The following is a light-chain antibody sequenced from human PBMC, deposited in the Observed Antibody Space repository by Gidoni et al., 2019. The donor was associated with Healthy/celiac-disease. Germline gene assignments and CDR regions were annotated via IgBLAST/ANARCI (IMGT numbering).Light chain of an antibody. J-gene: IGKJ1*01. Sequence: DIQLTPSPTCLSASVGDRVTITCRASQAISSYLAWYQQKPGKAPKLLIYAASTLHSGVPSRFSGSGSGTDFTLTISSLQPEDFATYYCQQLNSYSQTFGQGTKVEIK. CDR1: QAISSY. CDR3: QQLNSYSQT. CDR2: AAS. V-gene: IGKV1-9*01.